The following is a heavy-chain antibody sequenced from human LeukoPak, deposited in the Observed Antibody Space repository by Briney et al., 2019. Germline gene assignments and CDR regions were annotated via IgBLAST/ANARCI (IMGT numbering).Heavy chain of an antibody. CDR1: GGSISSGGYY. D-gene: IGHD6-6*01. J-gene: IGHJ4*02. V-gene: IGHV4-30-2*01. CDR3: ASLTHQGGIAARPDY. Sequence: SETLSLTCTVSGGSISSGGYYWSWIRQPPGKGLEWIGYIYHSGSTYYNPSLKSRVTISVDRSKNQFSLKLSSVTAADTAVYYRASLTHQGGIAARPDYWGQGTLVTVSS. CDR2: IYHSGST.